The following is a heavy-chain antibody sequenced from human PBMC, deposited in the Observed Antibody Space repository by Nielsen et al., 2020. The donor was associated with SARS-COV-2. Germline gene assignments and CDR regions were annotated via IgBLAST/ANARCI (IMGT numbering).Heavy chain of an antibody. V-gene: IGHV4-59*01. J-gene: IGHJ3*01. CDR1: GGSISGYN. Sequence: SETLSLTCTVSGGSISGYNWNWIRQPPGKGLERIGYIYFSWSTTYYPSLKSRVTITVDTSKSHFSLTLNSVSAADTADYYCARGKRGVAFDVWGQGSMVTVSS. CDR2: IYFSWST. D-gene: IGHD3-10*01. CDR3: ARGKRGVAFDV.